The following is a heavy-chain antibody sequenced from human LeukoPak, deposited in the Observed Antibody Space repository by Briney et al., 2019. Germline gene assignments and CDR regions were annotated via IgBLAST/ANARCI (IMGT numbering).Heavy chain of an antibody. CDR1: GGSISSSSYY. CDR3: ARDRGYSYGPRWRYFDY. D-gene: IGHD5-18*01. CDR2: IYYSGST. Sequence: SQTLSLTCTVSGGSISSSSYYWGRIRQPPGKGLEWIGSIYYSGSTNYNPSLKSRVTISVDTSKNQFSLKLSSVTAADTAVYYCARDRGYSYGPRWRYFDYWGQGTLVTVSS. J-gene: IGHJ4*02. V-gene: IGHV4-39*07.